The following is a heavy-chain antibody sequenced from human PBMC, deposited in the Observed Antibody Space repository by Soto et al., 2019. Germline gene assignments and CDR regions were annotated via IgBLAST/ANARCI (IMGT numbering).Heavy chain of an antibody. V-gene: IGHV4-59*01. CDR3: ARVEGVRGDGSGSYRYYYYYMDV. J-gene: IGHJ6*03. CDR1: GGSISSYY. CDR2: IYYSGST. Sequence: SETLSLTCTVSGGSISSYYWSWIRQPPEKGLEWIGYIYYSGSTNYNPSLKSRVTISVDTSKNQFSLKLSSVTAADTAVYYCARVEGVRGDGSGSYRYYYYYMDVWGKGTTVTVSS. D-gene: IGHD3-10*01.